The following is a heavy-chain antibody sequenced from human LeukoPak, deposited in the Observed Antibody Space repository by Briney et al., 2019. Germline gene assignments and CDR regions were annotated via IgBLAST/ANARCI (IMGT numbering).Heavy chain of an antibody. CDR3: AKDLDTTVVLDAFDM. Sequence: GGSLRLSCAASGFSFSNYAMNWVRQAPGQGLEWVSSIRGNGGGTYYAASVKGRFIISRDNSKNTLYLQMNGLRAEDTAVYYCAKDLDTTVVLDAFDMWGQGTLVTVSS. CDR2: IRGNGGGT. V-gene: IGHV3-23*01. CDR1: GFSFSNYA. J-gene: IGHJ3*02. D-gene: IGHD4-23*01.